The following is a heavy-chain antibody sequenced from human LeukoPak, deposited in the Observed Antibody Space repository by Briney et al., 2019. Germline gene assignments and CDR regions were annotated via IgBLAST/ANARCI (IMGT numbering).Heavy chain of an antibody. CDR3: ARVYCSGGSWYSGDYYYYGVDV. J-gene: IGHJ6*02. D-gene: IGHD2-15*01. CDR1: GGSISSGSYY. CDR2: IYYSGST. V-gene: IGHV4-61*01. Sequence: PSQTLSLTCTVSGGSISSGSYYWSWIRQPPGKGLEWIGYIYYSGSTNYNPSLKSRVTISVDTSKNQFSLKLSSVTAADTAVYYCARVYCSGGSWYSGDYYYYGVDVWGQGTTVTVSS.